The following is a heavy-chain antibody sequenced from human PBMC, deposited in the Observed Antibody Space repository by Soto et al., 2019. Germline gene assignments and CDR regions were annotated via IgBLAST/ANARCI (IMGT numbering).Heavy chain of an antibody. D-gene: IGHD2-15*01. Sequence: SETLSLTCTVSGGSISSSSYYWGWIRQPPGKGLEWIGSIYYSGSTYYNPSLKSRVTISVDTSKNQFSLKLSSVTAADTAVYYCARQNTEYSPLCWFDPWGQGTLVTVSS. CDR1: GGSISSSSYY. CDR3: ARQNTEYSPLCWFDP. CDR2: IYYSGST. J-gene: IGHJ5*02. V-gene: IGHV4-39*01.